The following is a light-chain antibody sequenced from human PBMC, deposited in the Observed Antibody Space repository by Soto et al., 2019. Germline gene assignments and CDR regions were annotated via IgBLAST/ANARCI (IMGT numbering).Light chain of an antibody. J-gene: IGKJ4*01. CDR2: DAS. Sequence: EKVMTQSPATLSVSPGERATLSCRASQSVRSNLAWYQQKPGQALRLLIYDASTRATGIPARFSGSGSGTEFTLIISSLQSEDFAVYYCQQYNEWSLTFGGGTKVDIK. V-gene: IGKV3-15*01. CDR1: QSVRSN. CDR3: QQYNEWSLT.